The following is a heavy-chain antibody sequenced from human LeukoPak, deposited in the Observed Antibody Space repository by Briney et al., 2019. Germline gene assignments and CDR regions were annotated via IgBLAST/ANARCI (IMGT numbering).Heavy chain of an antibody. CDR3: ARAQGLDGYNSDYYYYMDV. CDR1: GGSISSGSYY. CDR2: IYTSGST. D-gene: IGHD5-24*01. V-gene: IGHV4-61*02. Sequence: SQTLSLTCTVPGGSISSGSYYWSWIRQPAGKGLEWIGRIYTSGSTNYNPSLKSRVTISVDTSKNQFSLKLSSVTAADTAVYYCARAQGLDGYNSDYYYYMDVWGKGTTVTVSS. J-gene: IGHJ6*03.